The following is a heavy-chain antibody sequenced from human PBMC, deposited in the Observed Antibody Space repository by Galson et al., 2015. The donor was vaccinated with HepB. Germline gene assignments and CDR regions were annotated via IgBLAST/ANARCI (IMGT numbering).Heavy chain of an antibody. CDR2: IYWNDDK. CDR1: GFSLSTRGVG. CDR3: AHSRKLGMNFDY. D-gene: IGHD7-27*01. J-gene: IGHJ4*02. Sequence: PALVKPTQTLTLTCTFSGFSLSTRGVGVGWIRQPPGKALEWLALIYWNDDKRYSPSLKTRLTITKDTSKNQVVLTMTNMDPVGTGTYYCAHSRKLGMNFDYWGQGTLVTVSP. V-gene: IGHV2-5*01.